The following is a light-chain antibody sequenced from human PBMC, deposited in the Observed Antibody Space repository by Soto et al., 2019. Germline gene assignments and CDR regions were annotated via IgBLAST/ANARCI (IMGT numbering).Light chain of an antibody. V-gene: IGKV3-15*01. J-gene: IGKJ1*01. CDR3: QPYNNWPPWT. CDR2: GAS. Sequence: EIVMTQSPATLSVSPGERATLSCRASQSVSSNLAWYQQKPGQAPRLLIYGASTRATGIPARFSGSGSGTEFNLTISSLQSEDFAVYYCQPYNNWPPWTFGQGTKVEIK. CDR1: QSVSSN.